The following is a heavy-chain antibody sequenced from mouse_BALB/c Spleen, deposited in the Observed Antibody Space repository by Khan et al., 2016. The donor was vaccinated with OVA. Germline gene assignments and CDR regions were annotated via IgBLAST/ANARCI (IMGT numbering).Heavy chain of an antibody. CDR1: GYIFTSYW. V-gene: IGHV1-76*01. J-gene: IGHJ2*01. CDR2: IYPGTDNT. D-gene: IGHD3-2*02. CDR3: AREEALYYFDY. Sequence: QVQLKQSGAELVRPGASVKLSCKTSGYIFTSYWIHWVKQRSGQGLEWFARIYPGTDNTYYNEKLKDKVTLTADESSSTVYMQLSSLKSEDSAVYFCAREEALYYFDYWGQGTTLTVSS.